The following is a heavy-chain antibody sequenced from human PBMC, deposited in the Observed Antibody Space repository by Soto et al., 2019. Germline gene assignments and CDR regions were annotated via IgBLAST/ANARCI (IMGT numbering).Heavy chain of an antibody. CDR1: GFSFSNYA. CDR3: AKRINIGSNYVGNAMDV. J-gene: IGHJ6*02. V-gene: IGHV3-23*01. Sequence: EVQLLESGGTLVQVGGSLRLSCVASGFSFSNYAVTWVRQAPGKGLEWVSAISGSGAGTYYADSVKGRFTISRDNSKNTVHLQMNSLRVEDTAVYHCAKRINIGSNYVGNAMDVWGQGTTVIVS. D-gene: IGHD1-26*01. CDR2: ISGSGAGT.